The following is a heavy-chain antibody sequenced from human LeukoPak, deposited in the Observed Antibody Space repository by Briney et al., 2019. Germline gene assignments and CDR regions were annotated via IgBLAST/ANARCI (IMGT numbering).Heavy chain of an antibody. CDR2: IHQHGSKE. V-gene: IGHV3-7*01. CDR1: GFTFSSSW. Sequence: QSGGSLRLSCAASGFTFSSSWMSWVRQAPGKGLEWVANIHQHGSKENYLDSVKGRFTISRDNAKNSLYLQMNSLRADDTAVYYCARMRGDLGSSYELSFDYWGQGTLVTVPS. J-gene: IGHJ4*02. D-gene: IGHD6-13*01. CDR3: ARMRGDLGSSYELSFDY.